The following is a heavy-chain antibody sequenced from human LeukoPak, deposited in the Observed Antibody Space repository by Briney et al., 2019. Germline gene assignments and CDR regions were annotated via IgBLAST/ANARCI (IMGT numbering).Heavy chain of an antibody. CDR2: IYYSGST. CDR3: ARGIIVVVPAAENWFDP. V-gene: IGHV4-31*03. D-gene: IGHD2-2*01. Sequence: SQTLSLTCTVSGGSISSGGYYWSWIRQHPGKGLEWIGYIYYSGSTYYNPSLKSRVTISVDTSKNQFSLKLSSVTAADTAVYYCARGIIVVVPAAENWFDPWGQGTLVTVSS. CDR1: GGSISSGGYY. J-gene: IGHJ5*02.